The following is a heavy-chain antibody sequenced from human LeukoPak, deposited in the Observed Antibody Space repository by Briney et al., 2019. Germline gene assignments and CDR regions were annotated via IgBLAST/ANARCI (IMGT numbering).Heavy chain of an antibody. D-gene: IGHD6-19*01. J-gene: IGHJ4*02. CDR2: IIPIFGTA. V-gene: IGHV1-69*05. CDR3: ARASGNRWYSSGWYGY. Sequence: SVKVSCKASGYTFTNFGISWVRQAPGQGLEWMGGIIPIFGTANYAQKFQGRVTITTDESTSTAYMELSSLRSEDTAVYYCARASGNRWYSSGWYGYWGQGTLVTVSS. CDR1: GYTFTNFG.